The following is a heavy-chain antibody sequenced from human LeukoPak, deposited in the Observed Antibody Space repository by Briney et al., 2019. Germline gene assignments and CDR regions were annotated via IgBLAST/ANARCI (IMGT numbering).Heavy chain of an antibody. V-gene: IGHV3-48*01. J-gene: IGHJ4*02. CDR3: FQGPYLDY. D-gene: IGHD2-21*01. CDR2: ITRPGTTI. CDR1: GFTFSAYS. Sequence: GRSLRLSCATSGFTFSAYSMSCVRQAPGKGLEWVSHITRPGTTIYYAESVRGRSSISRDNAKNSLYLQMNSLRAEDTALYYCFQGPYLDYWGQGTLVTVPS.